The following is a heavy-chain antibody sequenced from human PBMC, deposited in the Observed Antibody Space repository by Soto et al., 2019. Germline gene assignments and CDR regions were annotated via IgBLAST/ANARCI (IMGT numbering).Heavy chain of an antibody. CDR3: ARLRSSSGLVYYFFDY. CDR1: GGSIISGDDY. Sequence: PSETLSLTCTVSGGSIISGDDYWIWIRQPPGKGLEWIGHISHSGSTLYNPSLKSRVTLSEDTSKNQFSLRPSSVTAADTAVYYCARLRSSSGLVYYFFDYWGQGTLVTVSS. J-gene: IGHJ4*02. D-gene: IGHD3-22*01. CDR2: ISHSGST. V-gene: IGHV4-30-4*01.